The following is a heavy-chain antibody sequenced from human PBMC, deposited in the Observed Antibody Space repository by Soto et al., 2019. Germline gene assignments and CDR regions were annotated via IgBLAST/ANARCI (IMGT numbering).Heavy chain of an antibody. CDR3: ARGLPNYSSFDS. D-gene: IGHD4-4*01. CDR1: GFTFSSYW. J-gene: IGHJ4*02. V-gene: IGHV3-74*01. Sequence: EVQLAESGGGLVQPGESLRLSCAASGFTFSSYWMHWIRQAPGKGLVWASRVSSDGSSTVYATSVKGRLTISRDNAKNTLYLQMNSLSDEDTAVYYCARGLPNYSSFDSWGQGTLVTVSS. CDR2: VSSDGSST.